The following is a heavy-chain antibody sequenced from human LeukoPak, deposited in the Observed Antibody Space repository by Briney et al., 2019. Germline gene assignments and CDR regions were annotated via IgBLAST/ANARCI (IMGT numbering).Heavy chain of an antibody. CDR3: ARAVDSSAFSSFQH. CDR1: GHSIINSFY. Sequence: NPSETLSLTCTVSGHSIINSFYWGWIRQPPGKGLEWIGSIYHSGVTYYNPSLKSRVTISLDTSKNQFSLRLNSVTAADTAVYYCARAVDSSAFSSFQHWGQGTLVTVSS. CDR2: IYHSGVT. D-gene: IGHD3-22*01. J-gene: IGHJ1*01. V-gene: IGHV4-38-2*02.